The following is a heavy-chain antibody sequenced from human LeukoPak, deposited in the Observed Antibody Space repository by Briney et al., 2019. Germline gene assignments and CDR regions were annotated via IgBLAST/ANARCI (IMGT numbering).Heavy chain of an antibody. V-gene: IGHV4-34*01. CDR3: GLDA. CDR1: GGSFGGFY. CDR2: VNHSGST. Sequence: RPSETLSLTCAVYGGSFGGFYWTWIRQSPGKGLECIGEVNHSGSTTYNPSLKSRVMISVDKSKNQFSLRLSSVTAADTAVYYYGLDAWGQGTTVTVSS. J-gene: IGHJ6*02.